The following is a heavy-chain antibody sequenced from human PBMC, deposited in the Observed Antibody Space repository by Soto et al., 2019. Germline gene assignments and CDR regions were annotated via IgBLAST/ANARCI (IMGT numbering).Heavy chain of an antibody. CDR3: ARARGVFSSSFYYGMDV. V-gene: IGHV3-13*01. D-gene: IGHD6-6*01. Sequence: TGGSLRLSCAASGFTFSSYDMHWVRQATGKGLEWVSAIGTAGDTYYPGSVKGRFTISRENAKNSLYLQMNSLRAEDTAVYYCARARGVFSSSFYYGMDVWGQGTTVTVSS. CDR1: GFTFSSYD. J-gene: IGHJ6*02. CDR2: IGTAGDT.